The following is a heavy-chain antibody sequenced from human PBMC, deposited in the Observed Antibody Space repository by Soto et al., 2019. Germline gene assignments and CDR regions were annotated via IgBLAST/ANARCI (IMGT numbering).Heavy chain of an antibody. D-gene: IGHD5-12*01. J-gene: IGHJ4*02. Sequence: QLQLQESGSGLVKPSQTLSLTCAVSGGSIGSSGYSWSWIRQPPGKGLKWIGFIYHTGSTYYNPSLKSRVTLSVDKSKNQFSLNLSSVTAADTAVYYCVRGRWLQGLFDSWGQGTLVTVSS. CDR2: IYHTGST. CDR1: GGSIGSSGYS. V-gene: IGHV4-30-2*01. CDR3: VRGRWLQGLFDS.